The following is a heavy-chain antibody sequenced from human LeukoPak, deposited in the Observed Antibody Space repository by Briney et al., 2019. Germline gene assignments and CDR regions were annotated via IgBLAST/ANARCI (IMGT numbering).Heavy chain of an antibody. Sequence: ASVKVSCKASGYTFTNSYLHWVRQAPGQGLEWMGIISPSGGSTTYAQKFQGRVTMTTDTSTSTAYMELRSLRSDDTAVYYCARGFPPRRNYDSSGYYSYYFDYWGQGTLVTVSS. J-gene: IGHJ4*02. CDR3: ARGFPPRRNYDSSGYYSYYFDY. D-gene: IGHD3-22*01. CDR1: GYTFTNSY. V-gene: IGHV1-46*01. CDR2: ISPSGGST.